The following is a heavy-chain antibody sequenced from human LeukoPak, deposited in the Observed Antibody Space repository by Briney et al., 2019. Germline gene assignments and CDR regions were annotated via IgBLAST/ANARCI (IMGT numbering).Heavy chain of an antibody. V-gene: IGHV4-59*01. J-gene: IGHJ5*02. CDR2: IYYNGDT. D-gene: IGHD3-10*01. CDR3: VRGPYGSSISNWFDP. CDR1: GDSITGYS. Sequence: SETLSLTCSVSGDSITGYSWSWIRQTPGKGLEWIGYIYYNGDTHYNPSLNSRLSMSVDTPKKQFSLNLRSVTAADSAVYYCVRGPYGSSISNWFDPWGQGLLVTVSS.